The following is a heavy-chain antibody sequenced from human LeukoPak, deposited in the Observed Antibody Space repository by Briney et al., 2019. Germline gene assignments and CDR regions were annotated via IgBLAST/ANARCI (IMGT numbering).Heavy chain of an antibody. CDR2: ISSSSSYI. V-gene: IGHV3-21*01. Sequence: GGSLRLSCAASGFPFSSYSMNWVRQAPGKGLEWVSSISSSSSYIYYADSVKGRFTISRDNAKNSLYLQMNSLRAEDTAVYYCARDLEPVAAAGTPISYWGQGTLVTVSS. CDR1: GFPFSSYS. D-gene: IGHD6-13*01. J-gene: IGHJ4*02. CDR3: ARDLEPVAAAGTPISY.